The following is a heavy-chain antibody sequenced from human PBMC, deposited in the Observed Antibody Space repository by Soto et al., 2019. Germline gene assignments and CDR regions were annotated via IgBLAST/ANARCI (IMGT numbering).Heavy chain of an antibody. CDR3: ARVGGIGSPPGTDY. V-gene: IGHV1-69*01. CDR1: GGIFSSYA. Sequence: QVQLVQSGAEVNKPGSSVKVSCKASGGIFSSYAISWLRQAPGQGLEWMGAVIPILGQAYYAQDLQDRVSITADESTRTTYMELSSLRSEDTVVYFCARVGGIGSPPGTDYWGQGTLVTVSS. CDR2: VIPILGQA. J-gene: IGHJ4*02. D-gene: IGHD3-10*01.